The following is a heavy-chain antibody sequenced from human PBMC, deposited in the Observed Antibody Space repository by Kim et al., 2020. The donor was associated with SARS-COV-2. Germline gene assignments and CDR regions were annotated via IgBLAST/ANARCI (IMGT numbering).Heavy chain of an antibody. CDR1: GFTFSSYS. J-gene: IGHJ4*02. V-gene: IGHV3-21*01. Sequence: GGSLRLSCAASGFTFSSYSMNWVRQAPGKGLEWVSSISSSSSYIYYADSVKGRFTISRDNAKNSLYLQMNSLRAEDTAVYYCARDDGVGAAFDYWGQGTLVTVSS. CDR3: ARDDGVGAAFDY. D-gene: IGHD1-26*01. CDR2: ISSSSSYI.